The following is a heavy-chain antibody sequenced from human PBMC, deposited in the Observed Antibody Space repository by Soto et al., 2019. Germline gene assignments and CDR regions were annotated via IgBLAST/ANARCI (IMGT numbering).Heavy chain of an antibody. D-gene: IGHD1-7*01. CDR1: GFTVSSSY. J-gene: IGHJ4*02. Sequence: GGSLRLSCGASGFTVSSSYMSWVRQAPGKGLEWVSVIYSGGNTYYADSVKGRFTISRDNSKNTLYLQMNSLRAEDTAVYYCARSWNYLFDYWGQGTLVTVSS. V-gene: IGHV3-53*01. CDR2: IYSGGNT. CDR3: ARSWNYLFDY.